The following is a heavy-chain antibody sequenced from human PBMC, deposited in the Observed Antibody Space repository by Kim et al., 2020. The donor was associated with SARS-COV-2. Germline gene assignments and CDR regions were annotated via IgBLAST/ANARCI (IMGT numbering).Heavy chain of an antibody. J-gene: IGHJ3*02. V-gene: IGHV4-39*01. CDR3: ARHGYSGSYYGFDI. Sequence: NPSLKSRVTISVDTSKNQFSLKLSSVTAADTAVYYCARHGYSGSYYGFDIWGQGTMVTVSS. D-gene: IGHD1-26*01.